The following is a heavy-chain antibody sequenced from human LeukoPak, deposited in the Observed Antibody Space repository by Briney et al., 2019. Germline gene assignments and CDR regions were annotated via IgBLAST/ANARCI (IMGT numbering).Heavy chain of an antibody. V-gene: IGHV4-39*01. J-gene: IGHJ4*02. CDR1: GDSITSTGTY. D-gene: IGHD3-10*01. Sequence: SETLSLTCTVSGDSITSTGTYWAWIRQPPGKGLEWIGNIYYSGTTYYNPSLKSRVTISIDTSENQFSLNLSSLTVADTAVYYCARRAYGSGSFNRYHFDYWGQGTLVAVSS. CDR3: ARRAYGSGSFNRYHFDY. CDR2: IYYSGTT.